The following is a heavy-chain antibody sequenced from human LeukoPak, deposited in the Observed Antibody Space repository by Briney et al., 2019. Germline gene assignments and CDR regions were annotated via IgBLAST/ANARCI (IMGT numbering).Heavy chain of an antibody. CDR3: ARGHSSSWYDKYFQH. J-gene: IGHJ1*01. CDR2: IYYSGST. CDR1: GGSISSGDYY. V-gene: IGHV4-30-4*01. Sequence: SETLSLTCTVSGGSISSGDYYWSWIRQPPGKGLEWIGYIYYSGSTYYNPSLKSRVTISVDTSKNQFSLKLSPVTAADTAVYYCARGHSSSWYDKYFQHWGQGTLVTVSS. D-gene: IGHD6-13*01.